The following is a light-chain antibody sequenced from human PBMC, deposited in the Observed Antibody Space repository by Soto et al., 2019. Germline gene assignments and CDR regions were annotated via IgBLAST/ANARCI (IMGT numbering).Light chain of an antibody. V-gene: IGKV1-5*01. CDR2: DAS. CDR3: QQYNSYST. J-gene: IGKJ4*01. Sequence: DIQMTQSPSSLSASVGDGVTITCRASQSISSYLNWYQQKPGKVPKLLIYDASSLESGVPSRLSGSGSGTEFTLTISSLQPDDFATYYCQQYNSYSTFGGGTKVDIK. CDR1: QSISSY.